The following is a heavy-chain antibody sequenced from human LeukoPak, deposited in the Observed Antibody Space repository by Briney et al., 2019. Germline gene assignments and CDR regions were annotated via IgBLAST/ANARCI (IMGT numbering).Heavy chain of an antibody. D-gene: IGHD3-10*01. Sequence: SETLSLTCTVSGGSISSGSYYWSWIRQPAGKGLEWIGRIYTSGSTNYNPSLKSRVTISVDTSKNQFSLKLSSVTAADTAVYYCARSMVRNAFDIWGQGTMVIVSS. CDR2: IYTSGST. CDR1: GGSISSGSYY. J-gene: IGHJ3*02. V-gene: IGHV4-61*02. CDR3: ARSMVRNAFDI.